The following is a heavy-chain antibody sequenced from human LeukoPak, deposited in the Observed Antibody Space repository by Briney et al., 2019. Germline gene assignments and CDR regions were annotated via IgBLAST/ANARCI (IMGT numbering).Heavy chain of an antibody. CDR3: AREVDY. CDR1: GFTFSSYA. J-gene: IGHJ4*02. Sequence: PGRSLRLSCAASGFTFSSYAMHWVRQAPGKGLEWVAVISYVGSNKYYADSVKGRFTISRDNSKNTLYLQMNSLRAEDTAVYYCAREVDYWGQGTLVTVSS. CDR2: ISYVGSNK. V-gene: IGHV3-30*04.